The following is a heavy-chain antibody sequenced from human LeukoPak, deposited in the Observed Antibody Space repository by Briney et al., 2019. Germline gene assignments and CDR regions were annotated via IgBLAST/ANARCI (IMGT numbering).Heavy chain of an antibody. V-gene: IGHV4-59*01. CDR1: GGSISSYY. J-gene: IGHJ3*02. CDR2: IYYSGST. Sequence: SETLSLTCTVSGGSISSYYWSWIRQPPGKGLEWIWYIYYSGSTNHNPSLKSRVTISVDTSKNQFSLKLSSVTAADTAVYYCARETYYYDSSGFSRGHAFDIWGQGTMVTVSS. D-gene: IGHD3-22*01. CDR3: ARETYYYDSSGFSRGHAFDI.